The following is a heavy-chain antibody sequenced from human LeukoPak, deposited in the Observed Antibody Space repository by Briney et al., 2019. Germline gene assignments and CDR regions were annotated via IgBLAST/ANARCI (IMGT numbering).Heavy chain of an antibody. J-gene: IGHJ4*02. V-gene: IGHV1-18*04. D-gene: IGHD5-18*01. Sequence: GASVKDSSKTSGYTFTNYGIRWVRQAPGQGVERGGWIRAYKGKTNYAQKLQGRVTPTTATSTSTAYMELRNLRSDDTAVYYCARGPRGYCYGYKEYWGQGTLVTVSS. CDR2: IRAYKGKT. CDR1: GYTFTNYG. CDR3: ARGPRGYCYGYKEY.